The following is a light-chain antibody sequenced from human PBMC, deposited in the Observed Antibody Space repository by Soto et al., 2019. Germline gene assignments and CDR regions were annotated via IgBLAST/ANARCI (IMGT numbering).Light chain of an antibody. Sequence: DIQMTQSPSTLSASVGDRVTITCRASQTITTSLAWYQQKPGKAPKLLIYKASSLESGVPSRFSGSGSGTEFTLTISSLQPDDFATYYCQQYDSYSLRTFGQGIRVE. V-gene: IGKV1-5*03. CDR1: QTITTS. CDR3: QQYDSYSLRT. CDR2: KAS. J-gene: IGKJ1*01.